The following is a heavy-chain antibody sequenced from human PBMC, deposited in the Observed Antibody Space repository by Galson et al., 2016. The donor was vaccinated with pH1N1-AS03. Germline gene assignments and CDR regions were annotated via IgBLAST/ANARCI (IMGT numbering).Heavy chain of an antibody. CDR2: MYPANFDT. J-gene: IGHJ5*01. V-gene: IGHV5-51*01. D-gene: IGHD6-19*01. CDR1: AYPFANYW. Sequence: SGAEVKKPGESLKISCKASAYPFANYWIVWVRQMPGKGLEWMGIMYPANFDTRYSPSFQGHVTISADTSINTAYLQWSSLRASDTAMYYCARRISVTGREFDSWGQGTLVTGSS. CDR3: ARRISVTGREFDS.